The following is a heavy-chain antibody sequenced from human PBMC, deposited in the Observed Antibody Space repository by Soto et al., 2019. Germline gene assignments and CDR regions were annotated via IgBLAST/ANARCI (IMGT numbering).Heavy chain of an antibody. CDR3: ARVHQQWLVSAHFFDY. J-gene: IGHJ4*02. CDR1: GFTFSSYA. V-gene: IGHV3-30-3*01. Sequence: GGSLRLSCAASGFTFSSYAMHWVRQAPGKGLEWVALISFDGSNIHYADSVKGRFTISRDNSKNTLYLQMNSLRAEDTVVYYCARVHQQWLVSAHFFDYWGQGTLVTVSS. D-gene: IGHD6-19*01. CDR2: ISFDGSNI.